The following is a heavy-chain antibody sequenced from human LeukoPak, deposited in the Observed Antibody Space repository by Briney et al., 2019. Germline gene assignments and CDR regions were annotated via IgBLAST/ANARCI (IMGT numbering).Heavy chain of an antibody. Sequence: PGGSLRLSCAASGFIVSLNYMVWVRQVPGKGLEFVSVIYTGGDTHYADSVKGRFTVSRDNGKDSLFLQMNSLRADDTAVYYCARVVGVDEAEGDWGQGTLVTVSA. V-gene: IGHV3-53*01. CDR1: GFIVSLNY. CDR3: ARVVGVDEAEGD. CDR2: IYTGGDT. J-gene: IGHJ4*02. D-gene: IGHD5/OR15-5a*01.